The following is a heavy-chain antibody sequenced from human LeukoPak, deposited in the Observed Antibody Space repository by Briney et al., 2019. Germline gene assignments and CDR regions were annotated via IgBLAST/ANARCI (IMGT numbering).Heavy chain of an antibody. V-gene: IGHV1-69*06. Sequence: SVKVSCKASGGTFSSYAISWVRQAPGQGLEWMGGIIPIFGTANYAQKFQGRVTITADKSTSTAYMELNSLRSEDTAVYYCARDWGSSWYVSFGYWGQGTLVTVSS. CDR3: ARDWGSSWYVSFGY. CDR2: IIPIFGTA. CDR1: GGTFSSYA. J-gene: IGHJ4*02. D-gene: IGHD6-13*01.